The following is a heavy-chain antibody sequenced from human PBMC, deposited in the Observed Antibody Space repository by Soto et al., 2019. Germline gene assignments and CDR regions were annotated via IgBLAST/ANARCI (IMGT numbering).Heavy chain of an antibody. CDR1: RFTFSKAW. CDR3: TTRMSFDV. Sequence: PGGSLSLSCAVSRFTFSKAWMNWVRQAPGQGLEWVGRIKSGADGGTADYAAPVKGRFTISRDDLKDKLYLRLDSLKTEDTAVYYCTTRMSFDVWGQGTLVTV. V-gene: IGHV3-15*01. J-gene: IGHJ4*02. CDR2: IKSGADGGTA.